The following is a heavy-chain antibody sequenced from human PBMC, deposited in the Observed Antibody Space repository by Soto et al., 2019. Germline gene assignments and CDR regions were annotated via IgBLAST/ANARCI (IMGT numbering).Heavy chain of an antibody. Sequence: GESLKISCAASGFTFSSYWMSWVRQAPGKGLEWVANIKQDGSEKYYVDSVKGRFTISRDNAKNSLYLQMNSLRAEDTAVYYCAREGVTAFDIWGQGTMVTVSS. CDR1: GFTFSSYW. V-gene: IGHV3-7*03. D-gene: IGHD2-21*02. CDR3: AREGVTAFDI. CDR2: IKQDGSEK. J-gene: IGHJ3*02.